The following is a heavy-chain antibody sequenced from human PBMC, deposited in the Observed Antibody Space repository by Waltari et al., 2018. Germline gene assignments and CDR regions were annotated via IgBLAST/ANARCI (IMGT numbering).Heavy chain of an antibody. V-gene: IGHV1-69*06. CDR1: GVFFSRHV. CDR3: ATNAGGTTPMDLDV. CDR2: IFPAFNTA. Sequence: QVQLVQSGAEVKKPGSSVQLSCKAYGVFFSRHVLSWVRQAPGPGLEFWGGIFPAFNTAHYAQRFQGRVTITADKLTNTAYMEMSSLTFVDTAVYFCATNAGGTTPMDLDVWGNGTTVTVSS. D-gene: IGHD1-1*01. J-gene: IGHJ6*04.